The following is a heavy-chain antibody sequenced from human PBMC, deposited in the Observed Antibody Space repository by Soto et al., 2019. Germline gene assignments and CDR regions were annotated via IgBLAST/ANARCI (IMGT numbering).Heavy chain of an antibody. CDR1: GFTFSSYG. CDR3: AKGLSAYCSGGSCYHYYYYMDV. V-gene: IGHV3-30*18. D-gene: IGHD2-15*01. Sequence: QVQLVESGGGVVQPGRSLRLSCAASGFTFSSYGMHWVRQAPGKGLEWVAVISYDGSNKYYADSVKGRFTISRDNSKNTLYLQMNSLRAEGTAVYYCAKGLSAYCSGGSCYHYYYYMDVWGKGTTVTVSS. CDR2: ISYDGSNK. J-gene: IGHJ6*03.